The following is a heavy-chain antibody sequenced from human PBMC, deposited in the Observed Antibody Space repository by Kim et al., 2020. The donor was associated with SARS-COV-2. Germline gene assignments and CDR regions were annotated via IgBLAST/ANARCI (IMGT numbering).Heavy chain of an antibody. D-gene: IGHD3-16*01. CDR3: ARDLGDYDSAPYYYYNGM. J-gene: IGHJ6*01. CDR1: GFNVMTNY. CDR2: IYTSAST. Sequence: GGSLTLSCAASGFNVMTNYLSWVRQAPGKGLEWVSVIYTSASTNYADSVKGRFTISRDNSKNILYLQMNNLRAEDTAVYYCARDLGDYDSAPYYYYNGM. V-gene: IGHV3-53*01.